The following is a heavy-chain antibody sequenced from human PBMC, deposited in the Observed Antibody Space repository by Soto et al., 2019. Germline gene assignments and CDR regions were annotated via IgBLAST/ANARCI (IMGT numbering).Heavy chain of an antibody. CDR2: IYYSGST. D-gene: IGHD3-22*01. V-gene: IGHV4-31*03. CDR3: AREWHYYDSSGYRYYFDY. Sequence: PSETLSLTCTVSGGSISSGGYYWSWIRQHPGKGLEWIGYIYYSGSTYYNPSLKSRVTISVDTSKNQFSLKLSSVTAADTAVYYCAREWHYYDSSGYRYYFDYWGQGTLVTVSS. J-gene: IGHJ4*02. CDR1: GGSISSGGYY.